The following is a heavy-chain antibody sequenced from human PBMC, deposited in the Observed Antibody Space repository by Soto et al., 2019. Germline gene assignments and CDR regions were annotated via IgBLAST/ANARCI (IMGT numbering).Heavy chain of an antibody. CDR2: ISYDGSNK. Sequence: PGGSLSLSCAASGFTFSSYGMHWVRPAPGKGLEWVAVISYDGSNKYYADSVKGRFTISRDNSKNTLYLQMNSLRAEDTAVYYCAREVVVFGVIIPTPMDVWGQGTTVTVSS. CDR1: GFTFSSYG. J-gene: IGHJ6*02. CDR3: AREVVVFGVIIPTPMDV. V-gene: IGHV3-30*03. D-gene: IGHD3-22*01.